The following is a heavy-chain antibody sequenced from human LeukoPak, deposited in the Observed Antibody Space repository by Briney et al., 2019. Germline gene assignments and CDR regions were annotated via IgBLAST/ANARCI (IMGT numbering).Heavy chain of an antibody. CDR3: ARVGPGYTYVYGAPYYFDS. J-gene: IGHJ4*02. Sequence: GGSLRLSCAASGFTVSSNYMSWVRQAPGKRLEWVSLIFSGGNTYYADSVKGRFTISRHNSGNTVYLQMNSLRADDTAVYYCARVGPGYTYVYGAPYYFDSWGQGTLVTVSS. CDR1: GFTVSSNY. CDR2: IFSGGNT. D-gene: IGHD5-18*01. V-gene: IGHV3-53*04.